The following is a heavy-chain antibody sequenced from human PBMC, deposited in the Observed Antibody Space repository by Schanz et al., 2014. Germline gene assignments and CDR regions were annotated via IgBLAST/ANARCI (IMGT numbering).Heavy chain of an antibody. Sequence: VQLVESGGGVVQPGRSLRLSCAVSGFTFSSYGMHWVRQAPGKGLEWVSSIGSSSTYIFYSDSVKGRFTISRDNAKNSLYLQMNSLRVEDTAVYYCAKGQLLSYYFDYWGQGTLVTVSS. D-gene: IGHD2-21*01. CDR1: GFTFSSYG. V-gene: IGHV3-21*01. CDR2: IGSSSTYI. CDR3: AKGQLLSYYFDY. J-gene: IGHJ4*02.